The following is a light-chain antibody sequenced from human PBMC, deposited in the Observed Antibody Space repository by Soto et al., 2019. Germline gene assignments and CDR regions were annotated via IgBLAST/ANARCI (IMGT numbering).Light chain of an antibody. J-gene: IGKJ2*01. CDR2: DAS. CDR3: QQYGSSPRT. Sequence: EIVLTQSPGTLSLSPGERATLSCRASQSVRSNHLAWYQQKPGQAPRLLLYDASSRATGIPDRFSGSGSGTDFTLTISRLEPEDFAVYYCQQYGSSPRTFGRGTKLEI. CDR1: QSVRSNH. V-gene: IGKV3-20*01.